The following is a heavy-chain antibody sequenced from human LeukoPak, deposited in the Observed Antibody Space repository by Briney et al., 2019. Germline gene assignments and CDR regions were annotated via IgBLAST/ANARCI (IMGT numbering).Heavy chain of an antibody. D-gene: IGHD2-15*01. CDR2: IYTRSST. CDR1: GGTINNYY. CDR3: CSGGDAFDI. Sequence: SETLTLTCTASGGTINNYYWSWIRQPAGKGLEWIGRIYTRSSTNYNASRESQVTMSVDTSKNQFYTAVYYCARGGYCSADICSGGDAFDIWGQGTMVSVSS. J-gene: IGHJ3*02. V-gene: IGHV4-4*07.